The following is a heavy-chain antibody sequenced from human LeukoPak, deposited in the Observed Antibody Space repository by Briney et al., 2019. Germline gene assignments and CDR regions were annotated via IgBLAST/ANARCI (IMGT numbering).Heavy chain of an antibody. Sequence: SETLSLTCTVSGGSISSYYWSWIRQPPGKGLEWIGYIYYSGSTNYNPSLKSRVIISVDTSKNQFSLKLSSVTAADTAVYYCARFSRAESYLDYWGQGTLVTVSS. CDR3: ARFSRAESYLDY. V-gene: IGHV4-59*08. J-gene: IGHJ4*02. CDR2: IYYSGST. CDR1: GGSISSYY. D-gene: IGHD3-10*01.